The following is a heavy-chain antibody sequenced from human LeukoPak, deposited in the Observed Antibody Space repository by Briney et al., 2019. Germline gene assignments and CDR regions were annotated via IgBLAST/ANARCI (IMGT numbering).Heavy chain of an antibody. J-gene: IGHJ4*02. CDR2: MKGDGSVK. D-gene: IGHD6-6*01. CDR3: ARGPNSNWSGLDF. CDR1: GFTFSIYW. Sequence: GGSLRLSCAASGFTFSIYWMSWVRQAPGKGLEWVASMKGDGSVKHFLDSVEGRFTVSRDNAKNTLYLQVNNLRAEDTAVYYCARGPNSNWSGLDFWGQGTLLTVSS. V-gene: IGHV3-7*01.